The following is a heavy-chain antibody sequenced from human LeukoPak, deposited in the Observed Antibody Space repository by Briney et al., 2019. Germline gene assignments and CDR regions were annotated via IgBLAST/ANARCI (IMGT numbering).Heavy chain of an antibody. Sequence: ASVKVSCKASGYTFTGYNMHWGRQAPGQGLEWMGWINPNSGGTNYAQKFQGRVTMTRDTSISTAYMELSRLRSDDTAVYYCAREGYYGSGSYIWGQGTLVTVSS. CDR3: AREGYYGSGSYI. J-gene: IGHJ4*02. D-gene: IGHD3-10*01. CDR1: GYTFTGYN. CDR2: INPNSGGT. V-gene: IGHV1-2*02.